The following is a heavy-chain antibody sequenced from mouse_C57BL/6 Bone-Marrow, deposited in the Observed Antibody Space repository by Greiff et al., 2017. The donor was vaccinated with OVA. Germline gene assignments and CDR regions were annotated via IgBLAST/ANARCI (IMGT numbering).Heavy chain of an antibody. J-gene: IGHJ2*01. Sequence: EVQLQESGGDLVKPGGSLKLSCAASGFTFSSYGMSWVRQTPDQRLEWVATISSGGGYTYYPDNVKGRFTLSRDTAKNTLYLQLSSLKSEDTARYKCARHGDYGSGFDYWGQGTTLTVSS. CDR2: ISSGGGYT. CDR3: ARHGDYGSGFDY. D-gene: IGHD1-1*01. V-gene: IGHV5-6*01. CDR1: GFTFSSYG.